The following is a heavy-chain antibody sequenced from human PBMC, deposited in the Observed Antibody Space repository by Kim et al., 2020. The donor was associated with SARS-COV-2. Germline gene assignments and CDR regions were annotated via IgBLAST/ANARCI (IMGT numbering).Heavy chain of an antibody. CDR1: GFTVSSNY. Sequence: GGSLRLSCAASGFTVSSNYMSWVRQAPGKGLEWVSVIYSGGSTYYADSVKGRFTISRDNSKNTLYLQMNSLRAEDTAVYYCARANSYGEKDYWGQGTLVTVSS. J-gene: IGHJ4*02. D-gene: IGHD5-18*01. CDR3: ARANSYGEKDY. CDR2: IYSGGST. V-gene: IGHV3-53*01.